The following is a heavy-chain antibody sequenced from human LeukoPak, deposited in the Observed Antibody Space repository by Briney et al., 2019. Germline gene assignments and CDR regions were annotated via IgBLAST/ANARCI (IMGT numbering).Heavy chain of an antibody. CDR1: GGSFSSFY. Sequence: MASETLSLTCTVSGGSFSSFYWSWTRQPPGKGLEWIGYIYYSGNTDYNPSLKSRVTISVDTSKNQFSLKLSSVTAADTAVYYCARFSMKDWFFDYWGQGTLVTVSS. D-gene: IGHD3-9*01. J-gene: IGHJ4*02. V-gene: IGHV4-59*01. CDR2: IYYSGNT. CDR3: ARFSMKDWFFDY.